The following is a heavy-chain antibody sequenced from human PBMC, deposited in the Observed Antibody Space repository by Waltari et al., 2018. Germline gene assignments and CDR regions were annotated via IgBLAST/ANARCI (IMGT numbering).Heavy chain of an antibody. CDR2: IYTGEMT. J-gene: IGHJ4*02. D-gene: IGHD1-1*01. CDR3: ARDTTSRERAGD. V-gene: IGHV3-53*01. Sequence: VRLVESGRGLIHPGGSLRLSCAASGLSVSNNYMHWVRQAPGKGLEWVSVIYTGEMTYYSDAVKGRFTISRDISKNMVYLQMNNLRAEDTALYYCARDTTSRERAGDWGQGTLVTVSS. CDR1: GLSVSNNY.